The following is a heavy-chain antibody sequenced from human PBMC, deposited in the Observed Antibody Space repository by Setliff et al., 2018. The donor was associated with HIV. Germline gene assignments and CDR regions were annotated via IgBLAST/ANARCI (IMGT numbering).Heavy chain of an antibody. V-gene: IGHV1-2*02. CDR3: ARGSCSGCYLSDY. Sequence: ASVKVSCKASGYTFTSYYLHWLRQAPGQGLEWMGWINTHSGYTNYAQNVQGRVTITRDTSANTAYMELSSLRSEDTAVYYCARGSCSGCYLSDYWGLGTLVTVSS. CDR2: INTHSGYT. D-gene: IGHD6-19*01. CDR1: GYTFTSYY. J-gene: IGHJ4*02.